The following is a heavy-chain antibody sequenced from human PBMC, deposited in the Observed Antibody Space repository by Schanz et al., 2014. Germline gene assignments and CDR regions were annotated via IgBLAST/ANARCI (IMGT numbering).Heavy chain of an antibody. V-gene: IGHV3-23*01. CDR3: ARSRSGFYFDY. Sequence: EMQLLESGGGLIQPGGSLRLSCAASGFTFSTHAMSWVRQAPGKGLEWVSSISGSGGSTYYADSVKGRFTISRDNAKNSLYLQMNSLRAEDTAVYYCARSRSGFYFDYWGQGTLVTVSS. D-gene: IGHD1-26*01. J-gene: IGHJ4*02. CDR1: GFTFSTHA. CDR2: ISGSGGST.